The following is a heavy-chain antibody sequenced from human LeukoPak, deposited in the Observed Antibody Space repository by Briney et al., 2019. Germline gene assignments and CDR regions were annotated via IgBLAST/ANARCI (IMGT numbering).Heavy chain of an antibody. V-gene: IGHV1-8*02. CDR2: MNPNSGNT. J-gene: IGHJ4*02. D-gene: IGHD4-11*01. CDR1: GYTFTSYD. Sequence: ASVKVSCKASGYTFTSYDINWVRQATGQGLEWMGWMNPNSGNTGYAQKFQGRVTITRNTSISTAYMELSSLRYEDTAVYYCATDYTDYSRDYWGQGTLVTVSS. CDR3: ATDYTDYSRDY.